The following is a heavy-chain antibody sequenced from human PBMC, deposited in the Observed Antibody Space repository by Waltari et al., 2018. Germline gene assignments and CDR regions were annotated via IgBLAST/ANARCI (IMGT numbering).Heavy chain of an antibody. Sequence: EVQLVESGGGLVQPGGSLRLSCAASAFPFSSHWMSWLRQAPGQGLEWVANIKQDGSEKYYVDSVKGRFTISRDNAKNSLYLQMNSLRAEDTAVYYCARGTDIVVVVAALYYFDYWGQGTLVTVSS. V-gene: IGHV3-7*01. CDR3: ARGTDIVVVVAALYYFDY. CDR2: IKQDGSEK. D-gene: IGHD2-15*01. J-gene: IGHJ4*02. CDR1: AFPFSSHW.